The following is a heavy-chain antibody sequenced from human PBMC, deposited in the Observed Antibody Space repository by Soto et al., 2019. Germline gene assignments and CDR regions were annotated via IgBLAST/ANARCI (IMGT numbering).Heavy chain of an antibody. D-gene: IGHD3-16*01. CDR1: GGTFENYS. V-gene: IGHV1-18*01. CDR2: ISSYSGNT. CDR3: AMVDNYVTPTPQDV. Sequence: SAKVSCKDSGGTFENYSISWLRHATEKRLEWMGWISSYSGNTHYASKVQGRLTMTTDTSTSTAYMDLGSLTSDDTAVYYCAMVDNYVTPTPQDVWGQGTTVTVSS. J-gene: IGHJ6*02.